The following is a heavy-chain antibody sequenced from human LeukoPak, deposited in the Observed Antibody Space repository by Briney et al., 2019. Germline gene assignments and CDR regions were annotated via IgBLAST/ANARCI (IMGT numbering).Heavy chain of an antibody. CDR3: TGYSSGWYVVNYYYMDV. V-gene: IGHV3-23*01. J-gene: IGHJ6*03. CDR2: ISTSGGST. CDR1: GFTFSTYA. D-gene: IGHD6-19*01. Sequence: GGSLRLSCAASGFTFSTYAMSWVRQAPGKGLEWVSAISTSGGSTYYADSVKGRFTISRDNSKNTLYLQMSSLRAEDTAVYYCTGYSSGWYVVNYYYMDVWGKGTTVTVSS.